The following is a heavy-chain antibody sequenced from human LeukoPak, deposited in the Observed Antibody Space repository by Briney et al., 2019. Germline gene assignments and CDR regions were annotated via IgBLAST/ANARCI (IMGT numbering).Heavy chain of an antibody. D-gene: IGHD6-19*01. CDR3: TTQGGSQQWLVRVYYFDY. J-gene: IGHJ4*02. V-gene: IGHV3-15*01. CDR2: IKSKTDGGTT. CDR1: GFTFSSYG. Sequence: NSGGSLRLSCAASGFTFSSYGMHWVRQAPGRGLEWVGRIKSKTDGGTTDYAGPVKRRFTISRDDSKNTLYLQMNSLKTEDTAVYYCTTQGGSQQWLVRVYYFDYWGQGTLVTVSS.